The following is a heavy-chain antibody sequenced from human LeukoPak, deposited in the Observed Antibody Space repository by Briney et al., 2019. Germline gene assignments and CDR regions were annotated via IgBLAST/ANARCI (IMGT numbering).Heavy chain of an antibody. CDR2: IIPIFGTA. CDR1: GGTFSSYA. D-gene: IGHD3-16*02. Sequence: GASVKVSCKASGGTFSSYAISWVRQAPGQGLEWMGGIIPIFGTANYAQKLQGRVTITADESTSTAYMELSSLRSEDTAVYYCARGGYDYVWGSYHRSVSAPDYFDYWGQGTLVTVSS. CDR3: ARGGYDYVWGSYHRSVSAPDYFDY. V-gene: IGHV1-69*13. J-gene: IGHJ4*02.